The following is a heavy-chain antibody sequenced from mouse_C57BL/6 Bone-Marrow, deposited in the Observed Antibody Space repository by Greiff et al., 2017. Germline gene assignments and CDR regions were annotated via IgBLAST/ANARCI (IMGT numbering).Heavy chain of an antibody. D-gene: IGHD1-1*01. V-gene: IGHV1-72*01. Sequence: QVQLQQPGAELVKPGASVKLSCKASGYTFTSYWMHWVKQRPGRGLEWIGRIDPNSGGTKYNEKFKSKATLTVDKPSSTAYMQLSSRTSEDSAVYYCARGKYYYLHAMDYWGQGTSVTVSS. CDR1: GYTFTSYW. CDR3: ARGKYYYLHAMDY. J-gene: IGHJ4*01. CDR2: IDPNSGGT.